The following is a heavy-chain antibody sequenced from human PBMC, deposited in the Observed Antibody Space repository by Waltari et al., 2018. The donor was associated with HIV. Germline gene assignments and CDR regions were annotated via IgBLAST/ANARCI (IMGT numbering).Heavy chain of an antibody. V-gene: IGHV3-74*01. Sequence: EVQLVESGGGLIQPGGSLRLSCAASGFTVSDCWMHWVRQVPGKGLVWVSRIRGDGNTPGYADYVKGRFTISRDNAKKTMYLQMNSLRAEDTAVYYCARGDLAVWGQGTTVTVSS. CDR2: IRGDGNTP. CDR3: ARGDLAV. J-gene: IGHJ6*02. CDR1: GFTVSDCW.